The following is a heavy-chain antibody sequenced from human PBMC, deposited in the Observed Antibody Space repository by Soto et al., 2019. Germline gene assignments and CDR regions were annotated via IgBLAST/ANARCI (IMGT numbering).Heavy chain of an antibody. Sequence: QVQLQESGPGLVKPSETPSLTCTVSGGSISSYYWSWIRQPPGKGLEWIGYIYYSGSTNYNPSLKSRVTISVDTSKNQFSLKLSSVTAADTAVYYCARQIMVQGTPNWFDPWGQGTLVTVSS. D-gene: IGHD1-1*01. J-gene: IGHJ5*02. V-gene: IGHV4-59*08. CDR1: GGSISSYY. CDR2: IYYSGST. CDR3: ARQIMVQGTPNWFDP.